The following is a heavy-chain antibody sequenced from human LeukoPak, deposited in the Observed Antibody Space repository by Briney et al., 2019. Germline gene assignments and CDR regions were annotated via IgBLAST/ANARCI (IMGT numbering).Heavy chain of an antibody. CDR1: GFTFSSYS. J-gene: IGHJ4*02. CDR2: IKQDGSEK. V-gene: IGHV3-7*01. Sequence: GGSLRLSCAASGFTFSSYSMNWVRQAPGKGLEWVANIKQDGSEKYYVDSVKGRFTISRDNAKNSLYLQMNSLRAEDTAVYYCARTIGYYGSGSPIDYWGQGTLVTVSS. CDR3: ARTIGYYGSGSPIDY. D-gene: IGHD3-10*01.